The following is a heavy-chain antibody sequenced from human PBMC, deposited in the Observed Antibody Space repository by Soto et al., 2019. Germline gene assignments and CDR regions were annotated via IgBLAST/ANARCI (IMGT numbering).Heavy chain of an antibody. J-gene: IGHJ6*02. V-gene: IGHV1-69*01. CDR1: GGTFSSYA. Sequence: QVQLVQSGAEVKKPGSSVKVSCKASGGTFSSYAISWVRQAPGQGLEWMGGIIPIFGTANYAQKFQGRVTIPADESTSTAYMELSSLRSEDTAVYYCARSTQYSSSYYYYYGMDVWGQGTTVTVSS. D-gene: IGHD6-6*01. CDR3: ARSTQYSSSYYYYYGMDV. CDR2: IIPIFGTA.